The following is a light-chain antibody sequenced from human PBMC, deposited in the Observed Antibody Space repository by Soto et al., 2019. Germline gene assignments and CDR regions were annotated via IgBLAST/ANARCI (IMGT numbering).Light chain of an antibody. Sequence: QSALTQPASVSGSPGQSITISCTGTSSDVGGYNYVSWYQQHPGKAPKLMIYDVSKRPSGVSNRFSGSKSGNTASLTISGLQAEDEADYYCSSYTSSSTEVFGGGTKVTVL. CDR3: SSYTSSSTEV. CDR2: DVS. J-gene: IGLJ2*01. V-gene: IGLV2-14*01. CDR1: SSDVGGYNY.